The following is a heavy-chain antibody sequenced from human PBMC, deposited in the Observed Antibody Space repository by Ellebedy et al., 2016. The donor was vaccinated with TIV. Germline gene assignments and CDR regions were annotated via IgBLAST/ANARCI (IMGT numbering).Heavy chain of an antibody. J-gene: IGHJ3*02. CDR1: GFSFSSYW. V-gene: IGHV3-7*01. CDR2: IRLDGSDK. Sequence: GESLKISCAASGFSFSSYWMSWVRQAPGKGLEWVANIRLDGSDKYYVDSVKGRFTVSRDNAKNSLYLQMTSLRADDTAVYYYATDGSYGDYLSPTHTFVIWGQGTMVTVSS. D-gene: IGHD4-17*01. CDR3: ATDGSYGDYLSPTHTFVI.